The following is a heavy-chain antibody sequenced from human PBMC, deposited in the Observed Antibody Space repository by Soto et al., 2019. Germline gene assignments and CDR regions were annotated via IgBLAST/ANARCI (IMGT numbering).Heavy chain of an antibody. V-gene: IGHV1-18*01. CDR3: ARVVASAYYDFWSGSSYYFDY. J-gene: IGHJ4*02. D-gene: IGHD3-3*01. CDR1: GYTFTSYG. CDR2: ISAYNGNT. Sequence: QVQLVQSGAEVKKPGASVKVSCKASGYTFTSYGISWVRQAPGQGLEWMGWISAYNGNTNYAQKLQGRVTMTTDTSTSTAYMELRSLRSDDTAVYYCARVVASAYYDFWSGSSYYFDYWGQGTLVTVSS.